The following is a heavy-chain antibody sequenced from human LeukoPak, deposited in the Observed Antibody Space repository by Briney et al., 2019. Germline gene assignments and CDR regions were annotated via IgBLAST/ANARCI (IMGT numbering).Heavy chain of an antibody. J-gene: IGHJ3*02. D-gene: IGHD2-21*02. CDR3: ASAYCGGDCYLNDAFDI. CDR1: GYSFTSYW. V-gene: IGHV5-51*01. Sequence: GASLKISCKGSGYSFTSYWIGWVRQMPGKGLDWMGIIYPGDSDTRYSPSFQGQVTISADKSISTAYLQWSSLKASDTAMYYCASAYCGGDCYLNDAFDIWGQGTMVTVSS. CDR2: IYPGDSDT.